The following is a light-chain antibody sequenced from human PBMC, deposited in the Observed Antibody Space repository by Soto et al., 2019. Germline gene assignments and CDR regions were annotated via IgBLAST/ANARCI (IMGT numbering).Light chain of an antibody. V-gene: IGKV1-39*01. Sequence: DIQMTQSPSSLSASVGDRVNFTCRASQTISTYLNWYQQKTGKPPELLIYAATFLESGVPSRFSGSGSGTDFTLTISSLQPEDFGTYYCQQSYRTPPTFGQGTKLEI. CDR1: QTISTY. CDR2: AAT. CDR3: QQSYRTPPT. J-gene: IGKJ2*01.